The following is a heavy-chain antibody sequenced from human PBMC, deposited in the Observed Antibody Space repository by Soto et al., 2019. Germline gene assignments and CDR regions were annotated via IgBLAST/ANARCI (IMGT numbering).Heavy chain of an antibody. J-gene: IGHJ4*02. Sequence: QVQLVQSGAEVRQPASSVKVSCKTSGGTFSSYAISWVRQAPGQGLEWVGGIVPIVDTSTYAQKFKGRVTITADESTSTAYMELSSLRSDDTAIYYCVRVVAIPGYPDNWGQGTLVTVSS. D-gene: IGHD5-12*01. CDR1: GGTFSSYA. V-gene: IGHV1-69*12. CDR3: VRVVAIPGYPDN. CDR2: IVPIVDTS.